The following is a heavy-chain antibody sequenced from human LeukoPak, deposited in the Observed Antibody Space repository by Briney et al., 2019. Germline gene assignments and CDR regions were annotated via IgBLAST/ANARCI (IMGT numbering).Heavy chain of an antibody. CDR3: ARDVVYDFWSGYYTWFDP. V-gene: IGHV1-46*01. J-gene: IGHJ5*02. CDR2: INPSGGST. CDR1: GYTFTSYY. D-gene: IGHD3-3*01. Sequence: ASVKVSCKASGYTFTSYYMHWVRQAPGQGLEWMGIINPSGGSTSYAQKFQGRVTMTRDTSTSAVYMELSSLRSEDTAVYYCARDVVYDFWSGYYTWFDPLGPGNPGHRLL.